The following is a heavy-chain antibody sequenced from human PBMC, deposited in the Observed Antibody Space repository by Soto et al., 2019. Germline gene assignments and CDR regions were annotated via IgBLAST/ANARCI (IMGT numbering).Heavy chain of an antibody. J-gene: IGHJ4*02. Sequence: EVQLLESGGGLVQPGGSLRLSCAASGFTFSSYAMSWVRQAPGKGLEWVSAISGSGGSTYYADSGKGRFTISRDNSKNTLYLQMNSLSAEDMAVYYCARRSSGWYFAYWGQGTLVTVSS. V-gene: IGHV3-23*01. CDR3: ARRSSGWYFAY. CDR2: ISGSGGST. CDR1: GFTFSSYA. D-gene: IGHD6-19*01.